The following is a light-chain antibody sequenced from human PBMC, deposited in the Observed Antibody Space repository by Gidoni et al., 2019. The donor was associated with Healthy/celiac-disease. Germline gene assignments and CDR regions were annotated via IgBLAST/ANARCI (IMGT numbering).Light chain of an antibody. CDR3: QQYNSYQYT. J-gene: IGKJ2*01. CDR2: DAS. Sequence: DIEMTQSTSSLSASVGDRVTITCRASPSISSWLAWYQQKPGKAPKLLIYDASSLASGVPSRCSGSGSGTEFTLIISSLQPDDCATYDRQQYNSYQYTFGQGTKLESK. CDR1: PSISSW. V-gene: IGKV1-5*01.